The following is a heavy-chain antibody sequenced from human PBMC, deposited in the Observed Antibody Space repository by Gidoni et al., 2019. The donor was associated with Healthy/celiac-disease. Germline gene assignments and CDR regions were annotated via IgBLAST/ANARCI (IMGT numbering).Heavy chain of an antibody. CDR2: ISYDGSNK. CDR1: GFTFSSYA. Sequence: QVQLVESGGGVVQPGRSLRLSCAASGFTFSSYAMHWVRQAPGKGLEWVAVISYDGSNKYYADSLKGRFTISRDNSKNTLYLQMNSLRAEDTAVYYCARDGSSGWYGNFDYWGQGTLVTVSS. V-gene: IGHV3-30-3*01. D-gene: IGHD6-19*01. J-gene: IGHJ4*02. CDR3: ARDGSSGWYGNFDY.